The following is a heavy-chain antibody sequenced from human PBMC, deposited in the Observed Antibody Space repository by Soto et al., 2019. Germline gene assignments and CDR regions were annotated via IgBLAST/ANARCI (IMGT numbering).Heavy chain of an antibody. CDR2: IIPIFGTA. CDR1: GYTFTSYG. Sequence: PQASVKVSCKASGYTFTSYGISWVRQAPGQGLEWMGGIIPIFGTANYAQKFQGRVTITADESTSTAYMELSSLRSEDTAVYYCASEISSGWPINWFDPWGQGTLVTVSS. V-gene: IGHV1-69*13. CDR3: ASEISSGWPINWFDP. J-gene: IGHJ5*02. D-gene: IGHD6-19*01.